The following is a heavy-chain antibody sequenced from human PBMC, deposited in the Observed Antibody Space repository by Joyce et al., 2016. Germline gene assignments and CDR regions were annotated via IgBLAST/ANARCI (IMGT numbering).Heavy chain of an antibody. CDR1: GFSFSTYA. D-gene: IGHD6-19*01. Sequence: QVQLVESGGGVVQPGRSLRISCAASGFSFSTYAMLWVRQAPGKGLEWVSIISTDGSNKYHADSVKGRFTISRENSKNMLYLQMSSLRAEDTAVYYCARDVGQQWLVRDWFDPWGQGTLVTVSS. V-gene: IGHV3-30-3*01. J-gene: IGHJ5*02. CDR2: ISTDGSNK. CDR3: ARDVGQQWLVRDWFDP.